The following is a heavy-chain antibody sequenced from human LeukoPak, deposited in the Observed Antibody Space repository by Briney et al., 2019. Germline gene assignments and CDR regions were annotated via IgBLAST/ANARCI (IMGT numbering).Heavy chain of an antibody. CDR2: ISSSSSTI. Sequence: GGSLRLSCAASGFTFSSYNMNWVRQAPGKGLEWVSYISSSSSTIYYADSVKGRFSISRDNAKNSLYLQMNSLSAEDTALYYCTRYYYDNTGFYPYFDYWGQGTLVTVSS. CDR3: TRYYYDNTGFYPYFDY. CDR1: GFTFSSYN. D-gene: IGHD3-22*01. V-gene: IGHV3-48*01. J-gene: IGHJ4*02.